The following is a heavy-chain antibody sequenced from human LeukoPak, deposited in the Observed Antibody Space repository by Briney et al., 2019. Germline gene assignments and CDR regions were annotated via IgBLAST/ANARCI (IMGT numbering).Heavy chain of an antibody. CDR1: GGSFSGYY. J-gene: IGHJ4*02. CDR3: ARASIAARLFDY. D-gene: IGHD6-6*01. Sequence: PSETLSLTCTVYGGSFSGYYWSWIRQPPGKGLEWIGEINHSGSTNYNPSLKSRVTISVDTSKNQFSLKLSSVTAADTAVYYCARASIAARLFDYWGQGTLVTVSS. V-gene: IGHV4-34*01. CDR2: INHSGST.